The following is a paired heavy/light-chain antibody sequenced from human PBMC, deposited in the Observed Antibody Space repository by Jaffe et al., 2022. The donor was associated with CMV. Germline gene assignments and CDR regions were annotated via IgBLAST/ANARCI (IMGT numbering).Heavy chain of an antibody. D-gene: IGHD5-18*01. CDR2: ISSSSSYI. Sequence: EVQLVESGGGLVKPGGSLRLSCAASGFTFSSYSMNWVRQAPGKGLEWVSSISSSSSYIYYADSVKGRFTISRDNAKNSLYLQMNSLRAEDTAVYYCARDLDTAMDRELYYYYGMDVWGQGTTVTVSS. J-gene: IGHJ6*02. CDR3: ARDLDTAMDRELYYYYGMDV. CDR1: GFTFSSYS. V-gene: IGHV3-21*01.
Light chain of an antibody. J-gene: IGLJ2*01. CDR2: QDS. CDR1: KLGDKY. V-gene: IGLV3-1*01. Sequence: SYELTQPPSVSVSPGQTASITCSGDKLGDKYACWYQQKPGQSPVLVIYQDSKRPSGIPERFSGSNSGNTATLTISGTQAMDEADYYCQAWDSSTAGGVFGGGTKLTVL. CDR3: QAWDSSTAGGV.